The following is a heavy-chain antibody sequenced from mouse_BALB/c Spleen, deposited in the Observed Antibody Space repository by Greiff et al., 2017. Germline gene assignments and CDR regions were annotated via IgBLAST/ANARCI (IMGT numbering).Heavy chain of an antibody. CDR3: ARTHYYGSSYEDWYFDV. V-gene: IGHV14-1*02. J-gene: IGHJ1*01. D-gene: IGHD1-1*01. Sequence: EVQLQQSGAELVRPGALVKLSCKASGFNIKDYYMHWVKQRPEQGLEWIGWIDPENGNTIYDPKFQGKASITADTSSNTAYLQLSNLTSEDTAVYYCARTHYYGSSYEDWYFDVWGAGTTVTVSS. CDR2: IDPENGNT. CDR1: GFNIKDYY.